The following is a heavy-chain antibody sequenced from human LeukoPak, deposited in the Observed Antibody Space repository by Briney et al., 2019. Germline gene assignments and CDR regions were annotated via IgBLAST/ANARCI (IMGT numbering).Heavy chain of an antibody. V-gene: IGHV1-69*13. CDR3: VREIWGSLDY. J-gene: IGHJ4*02. CDR1: GGTYRRYA. D-gene: IGHD7-27*01. Sequence: SVKVSCKACGGTYRRYAISWVRQPRGQGLAWVGGIIPIFGTAESAQKFQGRVTLTADESTSTDYMELSSLRSQDTAVYNCVREIWGSLDYWGEGTLVTVSS. CDR2: IIPIFGTA.